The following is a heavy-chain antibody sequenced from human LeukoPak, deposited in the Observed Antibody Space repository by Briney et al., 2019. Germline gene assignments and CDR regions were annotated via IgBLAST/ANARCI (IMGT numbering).Heavy chain of an antibody. V-gene: IGHV1-24*01. Sequence: GASVKVSCRASGYTFTSYYMHWVRQAPGQGLEWMGGFDPEDGETIYAQKFQGRVTMTEDTSTDTAYMELSSLRSEDTAVYYCATEQITQYSSSWPGGLDYWGQGTLVTVSS. CDR3: ATEQITQYSSSWPGGLDY. CDR1: GYTFTSYY. D-gene: IGHD6-13*01. J-gene: IGHJ4*02. CDR2: FDPEDGET.